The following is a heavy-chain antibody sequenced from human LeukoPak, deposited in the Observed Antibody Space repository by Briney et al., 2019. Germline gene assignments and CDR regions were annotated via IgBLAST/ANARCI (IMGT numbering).Heavy chain of an antibody. D-gene: IGHD1-1*01. V-gene: IGHV4-4*02. CDR1: GGSISSSNW. CDR2: IYHSGST. Sequence: SGTLSLTCAVSGGSISSSNWWSWVRQPPGKGLEWIGEIYHSGSTNYNPSLKSRVTISVDKSKNQFSLKLSSVTAADTAVYYCARANCYYYYYYMDVWGKGTTVTVSS. J-gene: IGHJ6*03. CDR3: ARANCYYYYYYMDV.